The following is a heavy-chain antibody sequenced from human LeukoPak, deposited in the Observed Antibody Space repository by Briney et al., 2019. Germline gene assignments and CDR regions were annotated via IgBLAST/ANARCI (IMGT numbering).Heavy chain of an antibody. Sequence: GGSLRLSCAASGFTFSSYAMSWVRRAPGKGLEWGSADSGSGGSRSYTDSVKGRFTISRDNSKNTLYLQTNSLRADDTAVYYCVKDVIHREGYMDVWGKGTTVTVSS. D-gene: IGHD3-16*02. CDR2: DSGSGGSR. V-gene: IGHV3-23*01. J-gene: IGHJ6*03. CDR1: GFTFSSYA. CDR3: VKDVIHREGYMDV.